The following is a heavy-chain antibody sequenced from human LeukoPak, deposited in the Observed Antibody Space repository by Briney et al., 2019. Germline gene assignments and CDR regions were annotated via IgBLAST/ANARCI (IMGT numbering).Heavy chain of an antibody. D-gene: IGHD6-13*01. V-gene: IGHV3-23*01. J-gene: IGHJ4*02. CDR2: ISGSGGST. Sequence: PGGSLRLSCAASGFTFSSYAMSWVRQAPGKGLEWVSAISGSGGSTYYADSVKGRFTISRDNSKNTLYLQMTSLRAEDTAVYYCAFRGCSSSWYTLGYWGQGTLVTVSS. CDR1: GFTFSSYA. CDR3: AFRGCSSSWYTLGY.